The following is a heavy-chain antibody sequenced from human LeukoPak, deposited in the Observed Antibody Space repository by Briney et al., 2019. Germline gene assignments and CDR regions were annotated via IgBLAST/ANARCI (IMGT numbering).Heavy chain of an antibody. CDR1: GFTFSSYS. D-gene: IGHD6-19*01. CDR3: ARHHFQAQWLEYLNYFDY. V-gene: IGHV3-21*01. CDR2: ISSSSSYI. J-gene: IGHJ4*02. Sequence: GGSLRLSCAASGFTFSSYSMNWVRQAPGKGLEWFSSISSSSSYIYYADSVKGRFTISRDNAKNSLYLQMNSLRAEDTAVYYCARHHFQAQWLEYLNYFDYWGQGTLVTVSS.